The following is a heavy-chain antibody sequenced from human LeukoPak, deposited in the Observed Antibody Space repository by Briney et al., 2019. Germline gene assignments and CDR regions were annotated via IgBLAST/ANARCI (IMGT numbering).Heavy chain of an antibody. D-gene: IGHD3-22*01. CDR3: TRAPGGDSSGYCSDY. J-gene: IGHJ4*02. V-gene: IGHV3-73*01. CDR2: IRSKANSYAT. Sequence: GGSLRLSCAASGFTFSGSAMHWVRQASGKGLEWVGRIRSKANSYATAYAASGKGRFTIARDDSKNTAYLQMNSLKTEDTAVYYCTRAPGGDSSGYCSDYWGQGTLVTASS. CDR1: GFTFSGSA.